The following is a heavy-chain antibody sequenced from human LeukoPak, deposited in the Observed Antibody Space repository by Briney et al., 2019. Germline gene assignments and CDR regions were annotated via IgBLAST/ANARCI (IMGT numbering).Heavy chain of an antibody. CDR1: GFTFSTYA. J-gene: IGHJ3*02. D-gene: IGHD4-17*01. CDR3: AKDVPYGDYSPFIPFDI. CDR2: ISGSGGST. Sequence: PGGSLRLSCAASGFTFSTYAMSWVRQAPGKGLEWVSAISGSGGSTYYADSVKGRFTISRDNSKNTLYLQMNSLRAEDTALYYCAKDVPYGDYSPFIPFDIWGQGTMVTVSS. V-gene: IGHV3-23*01.